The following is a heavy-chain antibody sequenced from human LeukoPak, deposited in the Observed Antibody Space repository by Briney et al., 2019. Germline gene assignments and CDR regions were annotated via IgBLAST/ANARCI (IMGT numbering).Heavy chain of an antibody. CDR2: IYTSGST. J-gene: IGHJ6*03. D-gene: IGHD1-7*01. Sequence: SETLSLTCTVSGGSISSYYWSWIRQPPGKGLEWIGYIYTSGSTNYNPSLKSRGTISVDTSKNQFSLKLSSVTAADTAVYYCARLTGTSHYYYMDVWGKGTTVTVSS. V-gene: IGHV4-4*09. CDR3: ARLTGTSHYYYMDV. CDR1: GGSISSYY.